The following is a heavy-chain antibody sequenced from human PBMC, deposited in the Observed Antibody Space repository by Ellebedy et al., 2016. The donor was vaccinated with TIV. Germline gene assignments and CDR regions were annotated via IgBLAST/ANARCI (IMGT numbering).Heavy chain of an antibody. D-gene: IGHD6-13*01. V-gene: IGHV3-21*01. CDR1: GFTFSTYD. J-gene: IGHJ4*02. CDR2: ISSSGKYI. Sequence: GESLKISCATSGFTFSTYDMSWVRQAPGKGLEWVSVISSSGKYIYYEDSVKGRFTISRDSARESLYLPMNSLRAEDTAIYYCARGGPNPSGSSWAFDYWGQGTLVTVSS. CDR3: ARGGPNPSGSSWAFDY.